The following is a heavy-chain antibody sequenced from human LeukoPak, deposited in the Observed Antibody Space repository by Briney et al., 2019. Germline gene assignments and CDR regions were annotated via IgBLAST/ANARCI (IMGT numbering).Heavy chain of an antibody. CDR3: AGAVTIVRGTSKHFDY. CDR1: GGSIRSGSYY. Sequence: PSETLSLTCTVSGGSIRSGSYYWSWIRQAAGKGLEWIGRVYTSGSTNYNPSLESRVTISVDTSKNQFSLNLSSVTAADTAVYYCAGAVTIVRGTSKHFDYWGQGTLVTVSS. V-gene: IGHV4-61*02. D-gene: IGHD3-10*01. CDR2: VYTSGST. J-gene: IGHJ4*02.